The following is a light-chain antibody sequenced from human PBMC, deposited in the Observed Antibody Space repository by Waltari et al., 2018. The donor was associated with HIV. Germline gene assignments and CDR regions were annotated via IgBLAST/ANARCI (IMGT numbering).Light chain of an antibody. V-gene: IGKV1-5*03. CDR3: QQYTSYCD. CDR2: RAS. CDR1: RSISSW. Sequence: DIQMTQSPSTLAASVGDTVPITCRASRSISSWLAWYQQKPGKAPKLLIDRASSVESGVPSRVSGSGSGTEFTLTITSLQTDDFATYYCQQYTSYCDFGQGTKLEIK. J-gene: IGKJ2*01.